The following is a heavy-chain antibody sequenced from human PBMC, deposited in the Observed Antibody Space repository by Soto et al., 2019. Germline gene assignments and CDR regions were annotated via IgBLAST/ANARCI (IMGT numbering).Heavy chain of an antibody. CDR1: GNTFTSSG. Sequence: GAAVKASCKASGNTFTSSGLRWVRQAPGQENEWMGWISAYNGNTNYAQKLQGRVTMTTDTSTSTAYMELRSLRSDDTAVYYCARDQPIVVVTGPSPNSSDIWGQGTMGTAS. CDR3: ARDQPIVVVTGPSPNSSDI. J-gene: IGHJ3*02. D-gene: IGHD2-21*02. V-gene: IGHV1-18*04. CDR2: ISAYNGNT.